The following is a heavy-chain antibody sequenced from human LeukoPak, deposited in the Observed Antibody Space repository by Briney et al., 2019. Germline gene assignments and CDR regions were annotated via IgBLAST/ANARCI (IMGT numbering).Heavy chain of an antibody. D-gene: IGHD3-22*01. CDR1: GFTVSSNY. Sequence: GGSLRLSCAASGFTVSSNYMSWVRQAPGKGLEWVSVIYSGGSTYYADSVKGRFTISRDNSKNTLYLQMNSLRAEDTAVYYCAREAPSYYYDSSGMFDYWGQGTLVTVSS. V-gene: IGHV3-53*01. CDR2: IYSGGST. CDR3: AREAPSYYYDSSGMFDY. J-gene: IGHJ4*02.